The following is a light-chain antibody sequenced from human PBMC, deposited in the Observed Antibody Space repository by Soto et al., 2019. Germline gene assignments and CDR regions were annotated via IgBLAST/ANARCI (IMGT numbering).Light chain of an antibody. CDR3: QTWDTGARVV. CDR2: LSSDGSH. Sequence: QLVLTQSPSASASLGASAKLTCTLSSGHSSYAIAWHQQQPEKGPRYLMKLSSDGSHSKGDGIPDRFSGSSSGAERYLTISSLQSEDEADYYCQTWDTGARVVFGGGTKLTVL. CDR1: SGHSSYA. V-gene: IGLV4-69*01. J-gene: IGLJ2*01.